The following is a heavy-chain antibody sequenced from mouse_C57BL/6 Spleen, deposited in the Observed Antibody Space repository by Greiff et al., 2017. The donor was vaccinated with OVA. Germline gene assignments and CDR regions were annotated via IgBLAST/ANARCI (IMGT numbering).Heavy chain of an antibody. V-gene: IGHV6-3*01. D-gene: IGHD2-4*01. Sequence: EVKLLESGGGLVQPGGSMKLSCVASGFTFSNYWMNWVRQSPEKGLEWVAQIRLKSDNYATHYAESVKGRFTISRDDSKSSVYLQMNNLRAEDTGIYYCTAPYDYEGYFDYWGQGTTLTVSS. J-gene: IGHJ2*01. CDR1: GFTFSNYW. CDR3: TAPYDYEGYFDY. CDR2: IRLKSDNYAT.